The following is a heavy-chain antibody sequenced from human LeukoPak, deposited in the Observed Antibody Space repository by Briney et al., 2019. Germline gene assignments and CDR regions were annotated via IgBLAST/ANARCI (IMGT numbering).Heavy chain of an antibody. CDR3: ARDHSYYDSSGYYDAFDI. CDR2: IYYSGST. V-gene: IGHV4-59*01. J-gene: IGHJ3*02. D-gene: IGHD3-22*01. Sequence: SETLSLTCTVSGGXLSSYYCSWIRQPAGKGREWLGAIYYSGSTNYNPSFKSRVTISVDTSKNKFSLKLSSVAAADTAVYYCARDHSYYDSSGYYDAFDIWGQGTMVTVSS. CDR1: GGXLSSYY.